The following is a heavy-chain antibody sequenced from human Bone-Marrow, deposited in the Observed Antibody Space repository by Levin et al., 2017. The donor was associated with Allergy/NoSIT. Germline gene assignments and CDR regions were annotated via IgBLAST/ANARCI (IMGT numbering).Heavy chain of an antibody. CDR3: ARGGVIAGVGPYFDY. J-gene: IGHJ4*02. Sequence: GGSLRLSCKASGGSFINYAMSWVRQAPGQGLEWMGGILPVFGTTRYAEKFQGRVTITADGFTSTAYLDLSSLTSDDTAVYYCARGGVIAGVGPYFDYWGQGTLVTVSS. D-gene: IGHD6-13*01. CDR2: ILPVFGTT. CDR1: GGSFINYA. V-gene: IGHV1-69*01.